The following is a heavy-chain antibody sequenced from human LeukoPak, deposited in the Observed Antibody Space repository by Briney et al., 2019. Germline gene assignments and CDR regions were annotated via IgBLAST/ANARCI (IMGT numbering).Heavy chain of an antibody. CDR2: TFYNGKT. V-gene: IGHV4-59*08. J-gene: IGHJ4*01. CDR3: ARHIYGTFYLDY. CDR1: GGSISCSY. D-gene: IGHD3-16*01. Sequence: PSETLSLTCAASGGSISCSYWSWIRLPPGKGLEWIGNTFYNGKTNYNHSLQSRVTISPDTSKNTASLELSPVTSADTAVYYCARHIYGTFYLDYWRHGTLVTVCS.